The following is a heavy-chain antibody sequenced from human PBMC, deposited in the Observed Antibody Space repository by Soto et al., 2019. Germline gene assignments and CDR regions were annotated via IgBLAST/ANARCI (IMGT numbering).Heavy chain of an antibody. CDR2: MYFRGST. J-gene: IGHJ4*02. D-gene: IGHD3-22*01. V-gene: IGHV4-59*08. CDR3: ERHSTWLLLSDY. Sequence: PSETLSLTCTVSGGSISSYYWSWIRQPPGKGLEWIGYMYFRGSTNYNPSLKSRVTISVDTSKNQFSLKLGSVTASDTAVYFCERHSTWLLLSDYWGQGTLVNVSS. CDR1: GGSISSYY.